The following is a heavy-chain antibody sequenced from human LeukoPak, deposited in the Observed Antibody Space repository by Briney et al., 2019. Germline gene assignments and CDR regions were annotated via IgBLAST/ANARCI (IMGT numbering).Heavy chain of an antibody. Sequence: GGSLRLSCAASGFTFSSYSMNWVRQAPGKGLEWVSSISSSSSYIYYPDSVKGRFTISRDNAKNSLYLQMNSLRAEDTAVYYCARDSRFGHYFDYWGQGTLVTVSS. J-gene: IGHJ4*02. V-gene: IGHV3-21*01. CDR2: ISSSSSYI. CDR3: ARDSRFGHYFDY. CDR1: GFTFSSYS. D-gene: IGHD3-10*01.